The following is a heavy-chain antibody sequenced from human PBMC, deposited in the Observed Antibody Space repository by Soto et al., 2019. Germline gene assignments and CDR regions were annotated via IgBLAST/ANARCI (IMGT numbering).Heavy chain of an antibody. CDR1: GGSISSGDYY. D-gene: IGHD3-22*01. J-gene: IGHJ1*01. CDR3: ARGDISSASRFQY. CDR2: IYYSGNT. Sequence: SETLSLTCTVSGGSISSGDYYWTWIRQPPRKGLEGIGYIYYSGNTYYTRSLKSRVTFSLDTSKNQFSLNRRSVTAAATAVYYCARGDISSASRFQYWGQGALVTVSS. V-gene: IGHV4-30-4*01.